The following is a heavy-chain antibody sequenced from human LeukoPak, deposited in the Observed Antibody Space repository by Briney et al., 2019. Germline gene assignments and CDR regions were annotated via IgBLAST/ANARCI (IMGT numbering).Heavy chain of an antibody. J-gene: IGHJ4*02. D-gene: IGHD6-13*01. Sequence: GGSLRLSCAASGFTFSSYAMYWVRRAPWKGLEYVSAISTNGGSTYYANSVKGRFTISRDNSKNTLYLQMGSLRAEDMGVYYCAGGSSWYRGIDYWGQGTLATVSS. CDR3: AGGSSWYRGIDY. CDR1: GFTFSSYA. CDR2: ISTNGGST. V-gene: IGHV3-64*01.